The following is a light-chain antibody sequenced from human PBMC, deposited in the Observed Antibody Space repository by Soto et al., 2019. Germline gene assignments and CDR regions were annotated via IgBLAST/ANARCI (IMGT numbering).Light chain of an antibody. J-gene: IGLJ3*02. CDR1: SSNIGNNY. CDR3: GTWDSSLSAGGV. Sequence: QSVLTQPPSVSAAPGQTVTISCSGSSSNIGNNYVSWYQQLPGTAPKLLIYENNKRPSGIPDRFSGSKSGTSATLGITGHQTGDEADYYCGTWDSSLSAGGVFGGGTKLTVL. CDR2: ENN. V-gene: IGLV1-51*02.